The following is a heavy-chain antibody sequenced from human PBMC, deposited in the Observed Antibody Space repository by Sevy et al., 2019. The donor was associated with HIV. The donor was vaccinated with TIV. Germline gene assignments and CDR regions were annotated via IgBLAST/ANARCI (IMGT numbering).Heavy chain of an antibody. CDR1: GYSFTSYW. J-gene: IGHJ4*02. CDR2: IYPGDSDT. D-gene: IGHD5-12*01. CDR3: ARLRMATTTRYFDY. V-gene: IGHV5-51*01. Sequence: GESLKIPCKGSGYSFTSYWIGWVRQMPGKGLEWMGSIYPGDSDTRYSPSFQGQVTISVDKSISTAYLQWSSLKASDTAMYYCARLRMATTTRYFDYWGQGNLVTVSS.